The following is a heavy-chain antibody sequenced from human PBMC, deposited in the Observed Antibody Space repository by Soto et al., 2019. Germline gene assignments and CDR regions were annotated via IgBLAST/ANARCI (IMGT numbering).Heavy chain of an antibody. CDR3: ATPKRGSSFDN. Sequence: EVQLVESGGGLVQPGGSLRLSCAASGFTFSSYWMSWVRQAPGKGLEWVAIIKEDGSVKYYVYSVKVRFTISRDNARNSLYLQMNSLRAEDTAVYYCATPKRGSSFDNWGQGTLVTVSS. V-gene: IGHV3-7*05. CDR2: IKEDGSVK. D-gene: IGHD3-10*01. CDR1: GFTFSSYW. J-gene: IGHJ4*02.